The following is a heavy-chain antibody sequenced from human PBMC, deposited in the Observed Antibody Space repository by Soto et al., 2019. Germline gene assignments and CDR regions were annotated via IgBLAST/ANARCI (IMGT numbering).Heavy chain of an antibody. D-gene: IGHD2-15*01. V-gene: IGHV3-23*01. Sequence: GGSLRLSCAASGFTFSSYAMSWVRQAPGKGLEWVSAISGSGGSTSYADSAKGRFAISRDNAKNTMFLQMNSLGAEDTAVYFCAKGDCSGGRCYRGFDYWGQGTLVTVSS. CDR2: ISGSGGST. J-gene: IGHJ4*02. CDR3: AKGDCSGGRCYRGFDY. CDR1: GFTFSSYA.